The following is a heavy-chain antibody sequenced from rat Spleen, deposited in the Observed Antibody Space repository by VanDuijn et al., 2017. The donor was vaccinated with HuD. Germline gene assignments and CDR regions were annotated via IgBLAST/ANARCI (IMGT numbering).Heavy chain of an antibody. V-gene: IGHV2-16*01. J-gene: IGHJ2*01. Sequence: QVQLKESGPGLVQPSQTLSLTCTVSGFALTNYGVSWVRQPPGKGLEWIGAIWSGGSTDYNSALKSRLSISRDTTKSQVLLKMNSLQTEGTAMYFCAISAKSYYEGSYYYVPVDYWGQGVMVTVSS. CDR1: GFALTNYG. D-gene: IGHD1-12*02. CDR3: AISAKSYYEGSYYYVPVDY. CDR2: IWSGGST.